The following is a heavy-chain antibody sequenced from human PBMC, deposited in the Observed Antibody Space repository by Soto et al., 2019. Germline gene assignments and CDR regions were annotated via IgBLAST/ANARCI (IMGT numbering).Heavy chain of an antibody. CDR2: IYYSGST. D-gene: IGHD3-10*01. Sequence: PSETLSLTCTVSGGSISSSSYYWGWIRQPPGKGLEWIGSIYYSGSTYYNPSLKSRVTISVDTSKNQFSLKLSSVTAADTAVYYCARQPRITMVRGVKNWFDPWGQGTLVTVSS. CDR1: GGSISSSSYY. J-gene: IGHJ5*02. CDR3: ARQPRITMVRGVKNWFDP. V-gene: IGHV4-39*01.